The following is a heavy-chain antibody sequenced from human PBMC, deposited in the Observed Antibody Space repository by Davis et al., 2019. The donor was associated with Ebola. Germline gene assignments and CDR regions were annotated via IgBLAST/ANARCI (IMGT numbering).Heavy chain of an antibody. J-gene: IGHJ4*02. CDR1: GGSISSSNYF. D-gene: IGHD1-7*01. CDR3: ATTSGDY. V-gene: IGHV4-39*07. CDR2: IYYDGST. Sequence: SETLSLTCTVSGGSISSSNYFWGWIRQSPGKGLERVGSIYYDGSTYYNPSLKSRVTISVDTSKNQFSLKLSSVTAADTAVYYCATTSGDYWGQGTLVTVSS.